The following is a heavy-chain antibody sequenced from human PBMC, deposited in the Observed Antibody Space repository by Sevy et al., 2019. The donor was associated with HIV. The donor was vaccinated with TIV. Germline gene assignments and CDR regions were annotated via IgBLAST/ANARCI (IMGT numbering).Heavy chain of an antibody. Sequence: GVSLRLSCAASGFTFSNAWMSWVRQAPGKGLEWVGRIKSTTDGGTTDYAAPVKGRFTISRDDSKNTLYLQMNSLKTEDTAVYYCTTDHTYYYDSSGSGGAFDIWVQGTMVTVSS. V-gene: IGHV3-15*01. D-gene: IGHD3-22*01. CDR3: TTDHTYYYDSSGSGGAFDI. CDR2: IKSTTDGGTT. CDR1: GFTFSNAW. J-gene: IGHJ3*02.